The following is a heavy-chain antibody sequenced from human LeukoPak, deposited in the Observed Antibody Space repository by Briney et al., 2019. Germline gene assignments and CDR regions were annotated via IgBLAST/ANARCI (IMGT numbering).Heavy chain of an antibody. Sequence: SETLSLTCTVSGGSISSYYWSWIRQPPGKGLEWIGYIYYSGSTNYNPSLKSRVTISVDTSKNQSSLKLSSVTAADTAVYYCASRSYYYDSRGDAFDIWGQGTMVTVSS. J-gene: IGHJ3*02. CDR1: GGSISSYY. CDR2: IYYSGST. V-gene: IGHV4-59*01. CDR3: ASRSYYYDSRGDAFDI. D-gene: IGHD3-22*01.